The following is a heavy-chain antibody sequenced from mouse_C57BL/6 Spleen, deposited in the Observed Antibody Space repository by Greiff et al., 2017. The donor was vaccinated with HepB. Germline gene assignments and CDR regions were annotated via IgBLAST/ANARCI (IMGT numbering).Heavy chain of an antibody. CDR1: GYAFSSSW. V-gene: IGHV1-82*01. CDR3: AKNNDGYYPLYYAMDY. J-gene: IGHJ4*01. Sequence: VQVVESGPELVKPGASVKISCKASGYAFSSSWMNWVKQRPGKGLEWIGRIYPGDGDTNYNGKFKGKATLTADKSSSTAYMQLSSLTSEDSAVYFCAKNNDGYYPLYYAMDYWGQGTSVTVSS. D-gene: IGHD2-3*01. CDR2: IYPGDGDT.